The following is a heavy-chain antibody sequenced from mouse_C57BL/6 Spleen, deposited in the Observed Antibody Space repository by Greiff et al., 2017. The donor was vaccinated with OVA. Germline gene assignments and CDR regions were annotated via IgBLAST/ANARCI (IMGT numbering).Heavy chain of an antibody. J-gene: IGHJ3*01. CDR2: ISSGSSTI. CDR3: ARAGLPFAY. Sequence: VQLLYSGLVLVKPGGSLKLSCAASGFTFSDYGMHWVRQAPEKGLEWVAYISSGSSTIYYADTVKGRFTISRDNAKNTLFLQMTSLRSEDTAMYYCARAGLPFAYWGQGTLVTVSA. CDR1: GFTFSDYG. V-gene: IGHV5-17*01. D-gene: IGHD2-2*01.